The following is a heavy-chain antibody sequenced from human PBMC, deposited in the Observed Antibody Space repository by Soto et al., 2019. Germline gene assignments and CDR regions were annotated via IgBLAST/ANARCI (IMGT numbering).Heavy chain of an antibody. CDR3: TRLIRGYMSDQD. Sequence: VKVSCKASDYTFTSYGISWVRQAPGQGLEWMGWISAYNGNTKYAQKFQGRVTMTTDTSTSTAYMELRSLQVEDTAVYYCTRLIRGYMSDQDWGQGALVTVSS. CDR1: DYTFTSYG. D-gene: IGHD5-12*01. V-gene: IGHV1-18*01. J-gene: IGHJ4*02. CDR2: ISAYNGNT.